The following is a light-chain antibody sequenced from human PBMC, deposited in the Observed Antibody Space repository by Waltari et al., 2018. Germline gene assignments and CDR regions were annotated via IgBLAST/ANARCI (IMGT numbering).Light chain of an antibody. J-gene: IGKJ2*03. CDR3: QQYENFPYR. CDR1: QDIYNY. V-gene: IGKV1-33*01. Sequence: DVQLTQSPSSLSASVGDRVTITCQASQDIYNYLNWFQQKPGKAPKLLIYDASNLETGVPSRFSGSRSGTDFTFTISSLQPEDVATYYCQQYENFPYRFGQGTKLEIK. CDR2: DAS.